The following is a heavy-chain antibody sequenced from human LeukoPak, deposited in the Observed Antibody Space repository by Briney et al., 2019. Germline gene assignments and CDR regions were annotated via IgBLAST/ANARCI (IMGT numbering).Heavy chain of an antibody. CDR3: GRTGELF. V-gene: IGHV3-21*06. CDR1: GFTFSSYS. Sequence: GGSLRLSCAASGFTFSSYSMNWVRQAPGKGLGWVSSISNSSSYIYYADSVKGRFTISRDKAKNLLYLQMNSLRAKDTAVYYCGRTGELFWGKGTTVTVSS. CDR2: ISNSSSYI. J-gene: IGHJ6*04. D-gene: IGHD1-26*01.